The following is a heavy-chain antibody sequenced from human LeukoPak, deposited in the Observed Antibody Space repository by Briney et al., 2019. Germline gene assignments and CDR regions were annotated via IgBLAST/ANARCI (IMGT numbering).Heavy chain of an antibody. J-gene: IGHJ5*02. D-gene: IGHD6-19*01. CDR3: ARVKMQWLVIRLSDWFDP. CDR2: IKQQGSEK. Sequence: RGSLRLSPAASGFTFSSSWMSLVRGTPGKGLQWVTNIKQQGSEKYYVDSVKGRFTISRDNAKNSLYLQVNSLSAEDTSADYCARVKMQWLVIRLSDWFDPWGQGTLVSVSS. CDR1: GFTFSSSW. V-gene: IGHV3-7*01.